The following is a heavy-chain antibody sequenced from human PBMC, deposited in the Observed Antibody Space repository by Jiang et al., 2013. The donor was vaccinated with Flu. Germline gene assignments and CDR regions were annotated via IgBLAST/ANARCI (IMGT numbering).Heavy chain of an antibody. V-gene: IGHV4-34*01. D-gene: IGHD3-3*02. CDR2: INHRGVA. J-gene: IGHJ5*02. Sequence: GLEWIGEINHRGVANYTPSLKSRVTLSVDTSKKQFSLRLRSVTAADKALYYCARGRILAGXLSFDTWGQGTPGHRLL. CDR3: ARGRILAGXLSFDT.